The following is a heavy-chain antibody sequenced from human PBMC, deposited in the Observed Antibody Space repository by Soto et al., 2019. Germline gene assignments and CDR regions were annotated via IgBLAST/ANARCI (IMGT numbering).Heavy chain of an antibody. Sequence: QVQLVQSGAEVKKPGASVKVSCKASGYTFTSYAMHWVRQAPGQRLEWMGWSNAGNGNTKYSQKVQGRGTITRDTSASTAYMELSSLRSEDTAVYYCASGDSSSWSYWGQGTLVTVSS. D-gene: IGHD6-13*01. CDR1: GYTFTSYA. CDR2: SNAGNGNT. J-gene: IGHJ4*02. V-gene: IGHV1-3*01. CDR3: ASGDSSSWSY.